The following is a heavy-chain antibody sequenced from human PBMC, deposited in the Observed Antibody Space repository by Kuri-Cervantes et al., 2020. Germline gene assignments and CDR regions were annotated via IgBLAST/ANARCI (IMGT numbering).Heavy chain of an antibody. J-gene: IGHJ6*02. D-gene: IGHD4-17*01. V-gene: IGHV3-30-3*02. CDR2: ISYDGSNK. CDR3: AKPHDYGDSYYYYGMDV. Sequence: GGSLRLSCAASGFTFSSYAMHWVRQAPGKGLEWVAVISYDGSNKYYADSVKGRFTISRDNSKNTLYLQMNSLRAEDTAVYYCAKPHDYGDSYYYYGMDVWGQGTTVTVAS. CDR1: GFTFSSYA.